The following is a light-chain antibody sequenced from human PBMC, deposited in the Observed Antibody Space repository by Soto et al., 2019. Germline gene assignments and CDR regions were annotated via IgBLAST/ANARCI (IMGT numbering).Light chain of an antibody. J-gene: IGKJ4*01. CDR3: QQFNDYPLT. CDR1: QAISSY. Sequence: DIQLTQSPSFLSSSVGDSVIITXMASQAISSYLAWYQQKPGKPPKLLIYGASTLQSDVPSRFSGSGSGTEFTLTVSSLQAEDSATYYCQQFNDYPLTFGGGTKVDI. V-gene: IGKV1-9*01. CDR2: GAS.